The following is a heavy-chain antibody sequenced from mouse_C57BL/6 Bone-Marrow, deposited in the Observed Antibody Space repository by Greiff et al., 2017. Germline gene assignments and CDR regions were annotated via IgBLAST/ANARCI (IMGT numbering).Heavy chain of an antibody. Sequence: EVQGVESGGGLVKPGGSLKLSCAASGFTFSSYAMSWVRQTPEKRLEWVATISDGGSYTYYPDNVKGRFTISRDNAKNNLYLQMSHLKSEDTAIYYCSRETEDYGAYWGQGTLVTVSA. V-gene: IGHV5-4*01. CDR1: GFTFSSYA. CDR2: ISDGGSYT. CDR3: SRETEDYGAY. D-gene: IGHD2-4*01. J-gene: IGHJ3*01.